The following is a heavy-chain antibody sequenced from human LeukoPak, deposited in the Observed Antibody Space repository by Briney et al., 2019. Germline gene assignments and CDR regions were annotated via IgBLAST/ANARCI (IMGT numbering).Heavy chain of an antibody. J-gene: IGHJ5*02. V-gene: IGHV3-23*01. CDR2: IRGSGGST. CDR3: AKVGPTTYSSSPSDP. CDR1: GFTFSSYA. D-gene: IGHD6-6*01. Sequence: PGGSLRLSCAASGFTFSSYAMSWVRPAPGKGLEWVSAIRGSGGSTYYADSVKGRFTISRDNSKNTLYLQMNSLRAEDTAVYYCAKVGPTTYSSSPSDPWGQGTLVTVSS.